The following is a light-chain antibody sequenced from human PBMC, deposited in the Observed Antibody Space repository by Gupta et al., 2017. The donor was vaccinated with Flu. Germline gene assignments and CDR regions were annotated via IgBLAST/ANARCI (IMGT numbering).Light chain of an antibody. V-gene: IGKV2-28*01. Sequence: SVMTQSALSLPVTPREPASISCRYSQSLLHSNGYTYLDWYLQKPGQSPQLLIYLGSNRASGVPDRFSGSGSGTDFTLKISRVEAEDVGVYYCMQALQTPYSFGQGTKLEIK. CDR2: LGS. CDR3: MQALQTPYS. J-gene: IGKJ2*03. CDR1: QSLLHSNGYTY.